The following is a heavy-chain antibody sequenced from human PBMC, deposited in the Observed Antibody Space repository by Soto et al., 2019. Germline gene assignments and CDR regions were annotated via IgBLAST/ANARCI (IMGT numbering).Heavy chain of an antibody. J-gene: IGHJ4*02. CDR3: VREGGSYCLHSSCLRPFDC. CDR1: GLTFSDHW. V-gene: IGHV3-74*01. CDR2: INSDGSST. Sequence: EVQLVESGGGLVQPGGSLRLSCAASGLTFSDHWMHWVRQVPGKGLVWVSRINSDGSSTTYADSVKGRFTISRDNAKKTLYLQMNSLRAEDTAIYYCVREGGSYCLHSSCLRPFDCWGQGTLVTVSS. D-gene: IGHD6-13*01.